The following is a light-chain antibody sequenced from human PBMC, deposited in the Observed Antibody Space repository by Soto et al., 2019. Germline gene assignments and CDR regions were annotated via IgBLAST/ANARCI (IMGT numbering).Light chain of an antibody. V-gene: IGKV3-15*01. CDR2: DAS. CDR1: QSVGSK. CDR3: QQYAKWPPST. Sequence: EILMTQSPATLAASPGERATLSCRASQSVGSKLTWYQQKPGQPPRLVMFDASIRATGVPARFSGGGSGTEFTLTISSLQSQVFALYYCQQYAKWPPSTFGRGTKVEIK. J-gene: IGKJ1*01.